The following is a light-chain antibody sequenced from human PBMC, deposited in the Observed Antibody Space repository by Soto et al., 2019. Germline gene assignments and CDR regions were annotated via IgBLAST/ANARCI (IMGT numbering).Light chain of an antibody. V-gene: IGKV1-39*01. Sequence: DIPMTQSPSSLSASVGDRVSITCRAGQSIRYYLNLFQQKPGKAPNLLIYGASTLHNGVPSRFSGSGSVTNFTLTINRLQHEDFAAYYCQQSYTTPWTFGLGTKVDVK. J-gene: IGKJ1*01. CDR3: QQSYTTPWT. CDR2: GAS. CDR1: QSIRYY.